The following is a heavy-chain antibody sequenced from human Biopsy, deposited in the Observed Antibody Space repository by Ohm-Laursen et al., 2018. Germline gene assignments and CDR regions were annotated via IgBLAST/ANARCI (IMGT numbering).Heavy chain of an antibody. CDR2: ISHTGYT. D-gene: IGHD4-23*01. V-gene: IGHV4-61*03. Sequence: PPGTLSLTWAVSGGSVSDSFHFWSWIRQPPGKGLEWIGHISHTGYTSYKSSLKSRVTVSLDTSRKHFSLRLTSLAAADTAVYYCARGSNEYGGLYFPHWGQGTLVTVSS. CDR1: GGSVSDSFHF. J-gene: IGHJ1*01. CDR3: ARGSNEYGGLYFPH.